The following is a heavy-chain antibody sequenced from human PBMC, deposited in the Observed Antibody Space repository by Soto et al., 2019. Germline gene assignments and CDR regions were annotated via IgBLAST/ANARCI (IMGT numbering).Heavy chain of an antibody. J-gene: IGHJ3*02. Sequence: QVQLVQSGAEVKKPGASVKVSCKASGYTFTSSYMPGVRQAPGQGLAWMGIINPSGGSTSYAQKFQGRVTMTRETSTSTVYMELSSLRSEDTAVYYCARATTRFLAAFDIWGQGTMVTVSS. D-gene: IGHD3-3*01. CDR1: GYTFTSSY. V-gene: IGHV1-46*03. CDR3: ARATTRFLAAFDI. CDR2: INPSGGST.